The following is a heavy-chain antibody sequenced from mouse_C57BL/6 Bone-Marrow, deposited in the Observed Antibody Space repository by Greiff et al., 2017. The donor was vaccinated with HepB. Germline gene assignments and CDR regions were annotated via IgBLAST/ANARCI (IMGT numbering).Heavy chain of an antibody. CDR1: GYTFTNYW. V-gene: IGHV1-63*01. CDR2: IYPGGGYT. Sequence: VHLVESGAELVRPGTSVKMSCKASGYTFTNYWIGWAKQRPGHGLEWIGDIYPGGGYTNYNEKFKGKATLTADKSSSTAYMQFSSLTSEDSAIYYCARRTNITTVVAGGYYFDYWGQGTTLTVSS. CDR3: ARRTNITTVVAGGYYFDY. D-gene: IGHD1-1*01. J-gene: IGHJ2*01.